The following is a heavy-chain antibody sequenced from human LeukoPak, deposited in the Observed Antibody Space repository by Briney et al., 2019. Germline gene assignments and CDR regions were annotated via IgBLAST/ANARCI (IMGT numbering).Heavy chain of an antibody. Sequence: ASVKVSFKASGYTFTSYYMHWARQAPGQGVESMGMISSSGDSPKYAQKFQCRVTMTRDTSTSTVYMELRSLTSEDTDVYYCARDMLTSSVDYWGQGTLVTVSS. V-gene: IGHV1-46*01. CDR3: ARDMLTSSVDY. J-gene: IGHJ4*02. CDR2: ISSSGDSP. CDR1: GYTFTSYY. D-gene: IGHD2-2*01.